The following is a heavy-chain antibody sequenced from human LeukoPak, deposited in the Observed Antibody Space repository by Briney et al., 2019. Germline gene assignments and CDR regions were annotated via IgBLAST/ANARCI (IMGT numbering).Heavy chain of an antibody. CDR1: GFTFSSYA. CDR2: ISGGGSGT. Sequence: GGSLRLSCAPSGFTFSSYAMSWVRQAPGKGLEWVAVISGGGSGTYYADSVRGRFTISRDNSKNTVYLQMNSLRAEDTAIHYCAKAVGSSGYFSRDAFDIWGQGTMVTVSS. V-gene: IGHV3-23*01. D-gene: IGHD3-22*01. CDR3: AKAVGSSGYFSRDAFDI. J-gene: IGHJ3*02.